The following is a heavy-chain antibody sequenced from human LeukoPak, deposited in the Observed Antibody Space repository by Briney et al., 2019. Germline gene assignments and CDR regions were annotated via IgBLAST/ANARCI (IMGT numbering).Heavy chain of an antibody. V-gene: IGHV4-59*01. J-gene: IGHJ4*02. Sequence: SETLSLTCTVSGVSISIYYWSWIRQPPGKGLEWIGYIYNSGSTNYNPSLRSRVTISVDTSKNQFSLKLNSVTAADTAVYYCVRDRELTYWSQGTLVTVSS. CDR1: GVSISIYY. D-gene: IGHD1-26*01. CDR2: IYNSGST. CDR3: VRDRELTY.